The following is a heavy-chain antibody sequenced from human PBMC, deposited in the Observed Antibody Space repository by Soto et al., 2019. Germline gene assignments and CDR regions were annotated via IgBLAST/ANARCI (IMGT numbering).Heavy chain of an antibody. CDR1: SVSINSFTNHY. J-gene: IGHJ6*02. D-gene: IGHD3-10*01. CDR2: ISKSGFT. V-gene: IGHV4-59*08. Sequence: QAQLQTSGPGLVKPSETLSLTCTVSSVSINSFTNHYCSWIRQPPGKGLEWVGYISKSGFTRYNPSLSSQVTLSVDTTKDQFSLKLSSVTAADPALYCCATQGFGKLHGLVDVWGQGTTVTVSS. CDR3: ATQGFGKLHGLVDV.